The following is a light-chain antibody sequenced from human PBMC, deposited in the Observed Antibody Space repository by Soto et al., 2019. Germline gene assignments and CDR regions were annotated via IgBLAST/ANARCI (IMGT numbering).Light chain of an antibody. CDR2: AAS. CDR1: QGISTY. Sequence: DIQMTQSPSSVSASVGERVTFSRRASQGISTYLAWYQQKPGKVPKLLIYAASTLQSGVPSGFSGSGSGTGFTLSINSLQTEDVATYFCENYNSALWTFGQGTKVEIK. CDR3: ENYNSALWT. J-gene: IGKJ1*01. V-gene: IGKV1-27*01.